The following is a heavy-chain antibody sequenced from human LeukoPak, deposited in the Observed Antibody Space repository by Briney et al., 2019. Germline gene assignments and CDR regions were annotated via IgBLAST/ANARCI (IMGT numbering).Heavy chain of an antibody. CDR3: ARSLVALTPHGYYYYMDV. Sequence: PSETLSLTCAVYGGSFSGYYWSWIRQPPGKGLEWIGEINHSGSTNYNPSLKSRVTISVDASKNQFSLKLSSVTAADTAVYYCARSLVALTPHGYYYYMDVWGKGTTVTVSS. CDR1: GGSFSGYY. V-gene: IGHV4-34*01. J-gene: IGHJ6*03. D-gene: IGHD3-9*01. CDR2: INHSGST.